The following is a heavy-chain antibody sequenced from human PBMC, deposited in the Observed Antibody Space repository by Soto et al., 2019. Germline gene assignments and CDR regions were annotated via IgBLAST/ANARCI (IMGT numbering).Heavy chain of an antibody. D-gene: IGHD4-17*01. Sequence: GSLRLSCAASRFTFSSFAMSWVRQVPGKGLEWVSGISGSGGSTFYADSVKGRFTISRDNSKNTLYLQMNSLRADDTAVYYCARDPLSYGDYAQTYWYFDLWGRGTRVTVSS. CDR3: ARDPLSYGDYAQTYWYFDL. CDR2: ISGSGGST. V-gene: IGHV3-23*01. CDR1: RFTFSSFA. J-gene: IGHJ2*01.